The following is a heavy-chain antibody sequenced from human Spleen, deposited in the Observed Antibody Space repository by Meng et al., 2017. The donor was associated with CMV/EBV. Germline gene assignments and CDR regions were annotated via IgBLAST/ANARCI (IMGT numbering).Heavy chain of an antibody. Sequence: GESLKISCAASGFTFSSYWMSWVRQAPGKGLEWVANIKQDGSEKYYVDSVKGRFTISRDNAKNSLYLQMNSLRAEDTAVYYCARDSAWVVPAAIEANNWFDPWGQGTLVTVSS. V-gene: IGHV3-7*01. CDR1: GFTFSSYW. J-gene: IGHJ5*02. D-gene: IGHD2-2*01. CDR3: ARDSAWVVPAAIEANNWFDP. CDR2: IKQDGSEK.